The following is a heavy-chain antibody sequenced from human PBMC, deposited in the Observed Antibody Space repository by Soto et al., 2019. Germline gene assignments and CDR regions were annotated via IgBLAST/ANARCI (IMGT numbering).Heavy chain of an antibody. CDR2: IDWDDDK. J-gene: IGHJ6*02. V-gene: IGHV2-70*01. CDR1: GFSLSTSGMC. CDR3: ARIPYSSSSRHYYGIDV. Sequence: GSGPTLVNPTQTLTLTCTFSGFSLSTSGMCVSWIRQPPGKALEWLALIDWDDDKYYSTSLKTRLTISKDTSKNQVVLTMTNMDPVDTATYYCARIPYSSSSRHYYGIDVWGQGTTVTVSS. D-gene: IGHD6-6*01.